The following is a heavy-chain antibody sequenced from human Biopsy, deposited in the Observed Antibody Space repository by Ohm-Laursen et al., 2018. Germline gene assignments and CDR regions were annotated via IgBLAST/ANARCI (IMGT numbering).Heavy chain of an antibody. CDR2: IYYSGNT. CDR3: ARQVDFWSGYVDY. V-gene: IGHV4-39*01. Sequence: SETLSLTCTVSGGSISDSTYHWGWIRQSPGKGLEWIGNIYYSGNTDNSPSLKSRVTISVDTSNNHFSLKLRSVTAADTAVYYCARQVDFWSGYVDYWGQGTLVAVSS. J-gene: IGHJ4*02. CDR1: GGSISDSTYH. D-gene: IGHD3-3*01.